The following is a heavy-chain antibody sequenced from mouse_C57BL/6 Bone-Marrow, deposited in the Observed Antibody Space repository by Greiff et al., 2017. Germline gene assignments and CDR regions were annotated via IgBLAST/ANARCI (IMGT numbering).Heavy chain of an antibody. CDR1: GYTFTSYW. V-gene: IGHV1-55*01. J-gene: IGHJ3*01. D-gene: IGHD2-1*01. Sequence: QVQLQQPGAELVKPGASVKMSCKASGYTFTSYWITWVKQRPGQGLEWIGDIYPGSGSTNYNEKFKSKATLTVDTSSSTAYMQLSSLTSEDSAVYYCARTGDGNWLFAYWGQGTLVTVSA. CDR3: ARTGDGNWLFAY. CDR2: IYPGSGST.